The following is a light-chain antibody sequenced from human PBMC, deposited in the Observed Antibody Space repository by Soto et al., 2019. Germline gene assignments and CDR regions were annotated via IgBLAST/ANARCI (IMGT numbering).Light chain of an antibody. V-gene: IGKV1-39*01. Sequence: IQMTQSPSSLSAYVGDSVTITCRASQNIDTYLNWYQVKPGKAPKLLLSVAPGFQSAAPSNFSGSGSGTDFSLSVSILEPEEFGTYYCQKSYSSTRKFGLGTKVDI. J-gene: IGKJ1*01. CDR2: VAP. CDR1: QNIDTY. CDR3: QKSYSSTRK.